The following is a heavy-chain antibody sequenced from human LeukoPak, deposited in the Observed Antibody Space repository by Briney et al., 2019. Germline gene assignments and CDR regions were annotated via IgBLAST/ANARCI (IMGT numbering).Heavy chain of an antibody. Sequence: SETLSLTCTVSGGSVSSGNYYWSWIRQPPGKGLEWIGEINHSGSTNYNPSLESRVTISVDTSKNQFSLKLSSVTAADTAVYYCARGRSWYYWGQGTLVTVSS. CDR2: INHSGST. J-gene: IGHJ4*02. CDR3: ARGRSWYY. CDR1: GGSVSSGNYY. V-gene: IGHV4-61*01. D-gene: IGHD6-13*01.